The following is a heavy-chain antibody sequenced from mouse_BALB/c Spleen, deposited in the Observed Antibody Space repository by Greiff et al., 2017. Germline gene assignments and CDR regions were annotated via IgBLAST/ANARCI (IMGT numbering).Heavy chain of an antibody. V-gene: IGHV2-9*02. CDR1: GFSLTSYG. Sequence: VQLQQSGPGLVAPSQSLSITCTVSGFSLTSYGVHWVRQPPGKGLEWLGVIWAGGSTNYNSALMSRLSISKDNSKSQVFLKMNSLQTDDTAMYYCARDPPTVVRYFDVWGAGTTVTVSS. CDR2: IWAGGST. D-gene: IGHD1-1*01. CDR3: ARDPPTVVRYFDV. J-gene: IGHJ1*01.